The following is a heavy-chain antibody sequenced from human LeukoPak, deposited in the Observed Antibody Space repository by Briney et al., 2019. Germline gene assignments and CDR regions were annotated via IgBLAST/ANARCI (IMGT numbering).Heavy chain of an antibody. CDR2: IYYGGST. J-gene: IGHJ4*02. V-gene: IGHV4-39*07. Sequence: SETLSLTCTVSGGSISSSSYYWGWIRQPPGKGLEWIGSIYYGGSTYYNSSLKSRVTISVDISKNQFSLKVSPVTAADTAVYYCARGHYDSGGYYPYYFDYWGQGTLVTVSS. CDR3: ARGHYDSGGYYPYYFDY. CDR1: GGSISSSSYY. D-gene: IGHD3-22*01.